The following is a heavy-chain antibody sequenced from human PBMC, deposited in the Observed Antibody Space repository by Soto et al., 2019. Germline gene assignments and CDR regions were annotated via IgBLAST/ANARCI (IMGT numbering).Heavy chain of an antibody. V-gene: IGHV4-39*01. CDR1: GYSVSSRDYY. J-gene: IGHJ6*02. D-gene: IGHD2-15*01. CDR2: MLYSGLT. CDR3: APLSVSLSGPYGIHV. Sequence: SETLSLTCSVSGYSVSSRDYYWAWIRQPPRKGLEWIGSMLYSGLTYYNPSLKSRVTLSVDTSKNQFSLRLNSVTASDTAVYYCAPLSVSLSGPYGIHVWGQGTTVTVSS.